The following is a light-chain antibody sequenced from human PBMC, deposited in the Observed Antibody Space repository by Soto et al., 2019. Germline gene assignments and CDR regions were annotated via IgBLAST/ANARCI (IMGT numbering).Light chain of an antibody. J-gene: IGKJ1*01. CDR1: QSIRYY. CDR3: QHHNSYSQT. V-gene: IGKV1-5*01. CDR2: GAS. Sequence: DIQLTQSPPTLSASVGDRVTITCRASQSIRYYLAWYQQMPGKAPKLLIYGASSLQSGVPSRFSGSGSGTEFTLTISSLQPDDFATYFCQHHNSYSQTFGQGTKVKSN.